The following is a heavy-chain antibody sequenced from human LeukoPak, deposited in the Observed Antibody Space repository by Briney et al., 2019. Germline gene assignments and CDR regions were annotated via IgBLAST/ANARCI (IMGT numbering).Heavy chain of an antibody. CDR3: ARFNIGGAGNWYYYYYYMDV. J-gene: IGHJ6*03. CDR1: GGSFSGYY. CDR2: INHSGST. V-gene: IGHV4-34*01. Sequence: NSSETLSLTCAVYGGSFSGYYWSWIRQPPGKGLEWIGEINHSGSTNYNPSLKSRVTISVDTSKNQFSLKLSSVTAADTAVYYCARFNIGGAGNWYYYYYYMDVWGKGTTVTVSS. D-gene: IGHD1-26*01.